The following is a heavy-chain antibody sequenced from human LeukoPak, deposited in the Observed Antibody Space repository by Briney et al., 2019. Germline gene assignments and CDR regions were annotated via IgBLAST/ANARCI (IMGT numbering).Heavy chain of an antibody. J-gene: IGHJ6*03. CDR2: IYYSGST. Sequence: SETLSLTCTASGGSISSYYWSWIRQPPGKGLEWIGYIYYSGSTNYNPSLKSRVTISVDTSKNQFSLKLSSVTAADTAVYYCARVSWFPGTSYYYMDVWGKGTTVTVSS. D-gene: IGHD1-1*01. V-gene: IGHV4-59*01. CDR3: ARVSWFPGTSYYYMDV. CDR1: GGSISSYY.